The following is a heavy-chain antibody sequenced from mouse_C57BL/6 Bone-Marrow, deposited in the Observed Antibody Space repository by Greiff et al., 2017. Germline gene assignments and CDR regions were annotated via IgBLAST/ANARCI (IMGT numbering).Heavy chain of an antibody. CDR2: ISSGGSYT. J-gene: IGHJ3*01. CDR3: ARDYYGSWFAY. V-gene: IGHV5-6*01. CDR1: GFTFSSYG. D-gene: IGHD1-1*01. Sequence: EVQLVESGGDLVKPGGSLKLSCAASGFTFSSYGMSWVRQTPDKGLEWVATISSGGSYTYYQDSVKGRFTISRDNAKITLYLQMSSLKSEDTAMYYCARDYYGSWFAYWGQGTLVTVSA.